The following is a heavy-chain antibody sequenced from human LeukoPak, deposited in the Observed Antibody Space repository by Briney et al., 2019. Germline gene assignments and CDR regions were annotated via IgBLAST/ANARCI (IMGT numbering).Heavy chain of an antibody. D-gene: IGHD1-26*01. CDR3: AREGILVGAHRGNAFDI. J-gene: IGHJ3*02. CDR2: ISSSGSTI. Sequence: GSLRLSCAASGFTFSSYEMNWVRQAPGKGLEWVSYISSSGSTIYYADSVKGRFTISRDNAKNSLYLQMNSLRAEDTAVYYCAREGILVGAHRGNAFDIWGQGTMVTVSS. V-gene: IGHV3-48*03. CDR1: GFTFSSYE.